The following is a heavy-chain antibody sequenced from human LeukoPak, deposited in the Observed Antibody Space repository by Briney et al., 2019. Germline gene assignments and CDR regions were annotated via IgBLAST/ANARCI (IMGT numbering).Heavy chain of an antibody. D-gene: IGHD4-17*01. CDR1: GASITSNHW. Sequence: PSGTPSLTCAVSGASITSNHWWSGARQAPGEGLEWIGEIYHGGATTYNPSLKSRVTMSVDKSKNEFSLSLRSVTAADTAVYYCATYLYGDYGYYYFDYWGPGTLVTVSS. CDR3: ATYLYGDYGYYYFDY. V-gene: IGHV4-4*02. CDR2: IYHGGAT. J-gene: IGHJ4*02.